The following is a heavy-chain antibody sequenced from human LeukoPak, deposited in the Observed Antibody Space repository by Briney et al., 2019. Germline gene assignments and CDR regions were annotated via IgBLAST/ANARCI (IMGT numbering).Heavy chain of an antibody. D-gene: IGHD3-22*01. V-gene: IGHV4-39*01. CDR2: LLYSGFT. CDR3: ARGHSSGYV. CDR1: GGSISSSSYF. Sequence: SETLSLTCSVSGGSISSSSYFWGWIRQPPGKGLEWIGGLLYSGFTYYHPSLKSRVTISVDTSKNQFSLKLSSVTAADTAVYYCARGHSSGYVWGQGTLVTVSS. J-gene: IGHJ4*02.